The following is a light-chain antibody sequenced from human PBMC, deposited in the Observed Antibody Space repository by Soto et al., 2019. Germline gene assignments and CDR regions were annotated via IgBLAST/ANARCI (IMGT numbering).Light chain of an antibody. CDR3: SSYTSDSSYF. CDR2: AVS. Sequence: QSALTQPASVSGSPGQSITISCTGTSSDVGLYDYVSWYQQHPGKAPQLMIYAVSNRPSGVSNRFSASKSGNTASLFISGLQAEEEADYYCSSYTSDSSYFFGSGTKVT. J-gene: IGLJ1*01. V-gene: IGLV2-14*01. CDR1: SSDVGLYDY.